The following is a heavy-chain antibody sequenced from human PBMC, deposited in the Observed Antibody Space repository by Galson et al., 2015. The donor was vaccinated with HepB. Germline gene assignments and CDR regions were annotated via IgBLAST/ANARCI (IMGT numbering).Heavy chain of an antibody. CDR3: ARVGGTIYSYGMDV. V-gene: IGHV6-1*01. CDR2: TYYRAKWYN. Sequence: CAISGDSVSNNNVAWYWIRQSPSRGLEWLGRTYYRAKWYNDYAESVRGRIAIKPDTSKNQLSLQLNSVTPEDTAVYYCARVGGTIYSYGMDVWGQGTTVTVSS. D-gene: IGHD1-26*01. CDR1: GDSVSNNNVA. J-gene: IGHJ6*02.